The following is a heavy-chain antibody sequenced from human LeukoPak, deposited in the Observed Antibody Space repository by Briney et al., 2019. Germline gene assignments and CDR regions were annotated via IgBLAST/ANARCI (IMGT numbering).Heavy chain of an antibody. V-gene: IGHV3-21*01. CDR1: GFTVSSNY. J-gene: IGHJ4*02. Sequence: PGGSLRLSCAASGFTVSSNYMSWVRQAPGKGLEWVSSISSSNSYIYYADSVKGRFTISRDNAKNSLYLQMNSLRAEDTAVYYCARDLYGDYGFDYWGQGTLVTVSS. D-gene: IGHD4-17*01. CDR3: ARDLYGDYGFDY. CDR2: ISSSNSYI.